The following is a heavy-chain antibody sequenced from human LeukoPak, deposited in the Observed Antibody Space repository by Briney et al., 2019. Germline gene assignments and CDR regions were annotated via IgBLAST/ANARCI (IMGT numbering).Heavy chain of an antibody. Sequence: SQTLSLTCTVSGGSISSGSYYWSWIRQPAGTGLEWIGRIYTSGSANYNPSLKSRVTISVDTSKNQFSLKLSSVTAADTAVYYCARELRANWFDPWGQGTLVTVSS. CDR1: GGSISSGSYY. V-gene: IGHV4-61*02. CDR2: IYTSGSA. J-gene: IGHJ5*02. CDR3: ARELRANWFDP. D-gene: IGHD4-17*01.